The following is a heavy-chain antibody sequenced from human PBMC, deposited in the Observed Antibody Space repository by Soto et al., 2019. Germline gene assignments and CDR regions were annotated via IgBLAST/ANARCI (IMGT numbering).Heavy chain of an antibody. J-gene: IGHJ4*02. CDR3: AREGRIAAAGKLRPLIDY. V-gene: IGHV3-48*02. CDR2: ISSSSSTI. D-gene: IGHD6-13*01. CDR1: GFTFSSYS. Sequence: PGGSLRLSCAASGFTFSSYSMNWVRQAPGKGLEWVSYISSSSSTIYYADSVKGRFTISRDNAKNSLYLQMNSLRDEDTAVYYCAREGRIAAAGKLRPLIDYWGQGTLVTVSS.